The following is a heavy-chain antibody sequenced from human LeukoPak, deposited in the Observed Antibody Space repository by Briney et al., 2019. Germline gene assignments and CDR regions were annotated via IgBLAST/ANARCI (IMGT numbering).Heavy chain of an antibody. CDR1: GGSISSYY. J-gene: IGHJ4*02. V-gene: IGHV4-59*01. D-gene: IGHD3-22*01. CDR2: IFYSGST. CDR3: AGDLDSIFDY. Sequence: PSETLSLTCTVSGGSISSYYWSWIRQPPGKGPEWIGYIFYSGSTNYNPSLKSRVTISVDTPKNQFSLKLSSVTAAARPVYYCAGDLDSIFDYWGQGTLVTVPS.